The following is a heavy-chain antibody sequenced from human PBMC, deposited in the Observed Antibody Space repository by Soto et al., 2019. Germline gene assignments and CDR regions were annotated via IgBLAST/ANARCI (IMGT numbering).Heavy chain of an antibody. Sequence: QVQLVESGGGVVQPGRSLRLSCAASGFTFSSYAMHWVRQAPGKGLEWVAVISYDGSNKYYADSVKGRFTIPRDNSKNTLYLQMNSLRAEDTAVYYCARGSSTRSIAAAGKIGYWGQGTLVTVSS. CDR1: GFTFSSYA. CDR3: ARGSSTRSIAAAGKIGY. D-gene: IGHD6-13*01. CDR2: ISYDGSNK. V-gene: IGHV3-30-3*01. J-gene: IGHJ4*02.